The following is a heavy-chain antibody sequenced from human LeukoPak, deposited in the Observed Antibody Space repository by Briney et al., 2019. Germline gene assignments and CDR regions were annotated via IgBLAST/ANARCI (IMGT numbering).Heavy chain of an antibody. CDR3: ARSQWELPGDFDY. J-gene: IGHJ4*02. Sequence: PGGSLRLSCGASGFTFSSSAMHWVRQGPGKGLEWVAYIAHHGNNKYYADSVKGRFTISRDNSKGSLYLQMNSLRADDTAVYYCARSQWELPGDFDYWGQGTLVTVSS. CDR1: GFTFSSSA. D-gene: IGHD1-26*01. CDR2: IAHHGNNK. V-gene: IGHV3-30*02.